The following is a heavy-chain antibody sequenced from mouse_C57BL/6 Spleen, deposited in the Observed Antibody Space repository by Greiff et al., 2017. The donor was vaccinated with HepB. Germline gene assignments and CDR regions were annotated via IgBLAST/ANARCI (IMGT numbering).Heavy chain of an antibody. Sequence: EVQLQQSGGGLVKPGGSLKLSCAASGFTFSDYGMHWVRQAPEKGLEWVAYISSGSSTIYYADTVKGRFTISRDNAKNTLFLQMTSLRSEDTAMYYCARQLGRRGYFDYWGQGTTLTVSS. J-gene: IGHJ2*01. V-gene: IGHV5-17*01. D-gene: IGHD4-1*01. CDR1: GFTFSDYG. CDR2: ISSGSSTI. CDR3: ARQLGRRGYFDY.